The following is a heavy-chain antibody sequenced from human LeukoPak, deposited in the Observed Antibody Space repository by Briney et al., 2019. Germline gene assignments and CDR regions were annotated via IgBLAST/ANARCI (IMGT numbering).Heavy chain of an antibody. Sequence: SETLSLTCTVSGGSIRNYYWSWIRQPPGKGQEWIGYIYNSGSTKYNPSLNSRVFISVDTSRNQFSLKLTSVTAADTAVYYCACYSSPGGWGVFDYWGQGTLVTVSS. V-gene: IGHV4-4*08. CDR2: IYNSGST. CDR1: GGSIRNYY. D-gene: IGHD2-2*02. CDR3: ACYSSPGGWGVFDY. J-gene: IGHJ4*02.